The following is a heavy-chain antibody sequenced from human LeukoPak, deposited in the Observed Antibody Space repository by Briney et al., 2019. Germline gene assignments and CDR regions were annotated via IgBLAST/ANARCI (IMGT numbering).Heavy chain of an antibody. CDR1: DGSINSYY. D-gene: IGHD1-26*01. V-gene: IGHV4-59*01. Sequence: PSETLSLTCSVSDGSINSYYWNWIRRPPGRGLEWIGYIYYNGNTNYSPSLKSRVTMSVDTSKNLFSLKVSSVTAADTAVYYCARGRSNYYGMDVWGQGTTVTVSS. CDR2: IYYNGNT. CDR3: ARGRSNYYGMDV. J-gene: IGHJ6*02.